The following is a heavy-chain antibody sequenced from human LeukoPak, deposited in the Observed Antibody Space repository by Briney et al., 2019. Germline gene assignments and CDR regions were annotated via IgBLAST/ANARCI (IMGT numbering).Heavy chain of an antibody. CDR1: GFTFSSYG. V-gene: IGHV3-30*18. CDR3: AKDGDYSGSWYDFDY. CDR2: ISYDGSNK. J-gene: IGHJ4*02. Sequence: GGSLRLSCAASGFTFSSYGMHWVRQAPGKGLEWVAVISYDGSNKYYADSVKGRFTISSDNSKNTLYLQMNSLRAEDTAVYYCAKDGDYSGSWYDFDYWGQGTLVTVSS. D-gene: IGHD6-13*01.